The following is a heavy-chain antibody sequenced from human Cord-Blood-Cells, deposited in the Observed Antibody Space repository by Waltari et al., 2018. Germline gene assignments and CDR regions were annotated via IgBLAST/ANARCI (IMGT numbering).Heavy chain of an antibody. CDR1: GGSFSGYY. J-gene: IGHJ3*02. Sequence: QVQLQQWGAGLLKPSETLSLTCAVYGGSFSGYYWSWIRQPPGKGLGWIGEINHSGSTNYNPSLKSRDTISVDTSKNQFALTLSSVTAADTAVYYCARRNWGWCAFDIWGQGTMVTDSS. V-gene: IGHV4-34*01. D-gene: IGHD7-27*01. CDR2: INHSGST. CDR3: ARRNWGWCAFDI.